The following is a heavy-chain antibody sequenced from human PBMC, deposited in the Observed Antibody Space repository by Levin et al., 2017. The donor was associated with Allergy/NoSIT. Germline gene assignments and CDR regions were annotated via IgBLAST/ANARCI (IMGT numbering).Heavy chain of an antibody. Sequence: SGPTLVKPTQTLTLTCTFSGFSLSTSGVGVGWIRQPPGKALEWLALIYWDDDKRYSPSLKSRLTITKDTSKNQVVLTMTNMDPVDTATYYCAHGRRIAARQGWFDPWGQGTLVTVSS. CDR1: GFSLSTSGVG. J-gene: IGHJ5*02. CDR2: IYWDDDK. D-gene: IGHD6-6*01. V-gene: IGHV2-5*02. CDR3: AHGRRIAARQGWFDP.